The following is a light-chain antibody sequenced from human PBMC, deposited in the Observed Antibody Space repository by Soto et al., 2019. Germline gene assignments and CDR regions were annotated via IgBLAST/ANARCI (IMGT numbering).Light chain of an antibody. V-gene: IGKV1-5*01. CDR1: QSISSR. Sequence: DVPMTHSPSTLSASVGDRVTITCRASQSISSRLTWYQQKPGKAPQLLIFDASSLKGGVPSRFSGSGSGTEFTLTVGSLQPDDFATYYCQQYNSYPWTFGQGTKVDIK. CDR3: QQYNSYPWT. CDR2: DAS. J-gene: IGKJ1*01.